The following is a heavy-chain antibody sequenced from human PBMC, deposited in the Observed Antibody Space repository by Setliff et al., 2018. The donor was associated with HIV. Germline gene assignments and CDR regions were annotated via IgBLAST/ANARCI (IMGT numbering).Heavy chain of an antibody. CDR2: ISYDGSNK. CDR1: GFTFSSYA. V-gene: IGHV3-30*04. J-gene: IGHJ4*02. CDR3: ARDWAMVRGVTTYYFDY. D-gene: IGHD3-10*01. Sequence: GGSLRLSCAAFGFTFSSYAMHWVRQAPGKGLEWVAVISYDGSNKYYADSVKGRFTISRDNSKNTLYLQMNSLRAEDTAVYYCARDWAMVRGVTTYYFDYWGQGTLVTVSS.